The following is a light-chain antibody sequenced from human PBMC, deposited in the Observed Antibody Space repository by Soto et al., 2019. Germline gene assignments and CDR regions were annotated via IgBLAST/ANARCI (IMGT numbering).Light chain of an antibody. CDR2: EVS. Sequence: QSALSQPASVSGSPGQSITISCTGTSSDVGGYNYVSWYQQHPGKAPRLMIYEVSSRPSGISNRFSGSKSGNTASLTISGLQGEDEADYYCSSYTSSSTLVLGGGTKLTVL. CDR1: SSDVGGYNY. J-gene: IGLJ2*01. CDR3: SSYTSSSTLV. V-gene: IGLV2-14*01.